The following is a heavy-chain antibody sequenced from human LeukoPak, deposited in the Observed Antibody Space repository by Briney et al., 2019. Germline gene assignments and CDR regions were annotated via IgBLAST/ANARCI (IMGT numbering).Heavy chain of an antibody. V-gene: IGHV3-23*01. CDR3: AKFHIVVVNGYFDY. CDR2: IGGSGDTT. Sequence: GGSLRLSCATSGFSFSSYAMSWVRQAPGKGLEWVSAIGGSGDTTYYADSVKGRFTISRDYSKNTLYLQMNSLRAEDTAVYYCAKFHIVVVNGYFDYWGQGTLVTVSS. D-gene: IGHD2-21*01. J-gene: IGHJ4*02. CDR1: GFSFSSYA.